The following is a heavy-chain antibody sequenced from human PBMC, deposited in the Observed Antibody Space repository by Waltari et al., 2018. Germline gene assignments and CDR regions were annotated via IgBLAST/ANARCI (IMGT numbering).Heavy chain of an antibody. CDR1: GGSISSGSYY. V-gene: IGHV4-61*02. CDR2: IDTSGST. D-gene: IGHD3-16*02. J-gene: IGHJ4*02. CDR3: ARTYYDYVWGSYRFDY. Sequence: QVQLQESGPGLVKPSQTLSLTCTVSGGSISSGSYYWSWIRQPAGKGLEWIGRIDTSGSTYYNPSLKSRVTISVDTSKNQFSLKLSSVTAADTAVYYCARTYYDYVWGSYRFDYWGQGTLVTVSS.